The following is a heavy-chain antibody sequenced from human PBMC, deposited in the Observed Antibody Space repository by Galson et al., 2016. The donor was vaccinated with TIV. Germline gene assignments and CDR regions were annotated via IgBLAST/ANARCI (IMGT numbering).Heavy chain of an antibody. CDR3: ARGTDYYGSGSFSY. CDR1: GGIFNRYA. Sequence: SVKVSCKASGGIFNRYAISWVRQAPGQGLEWMGKIIVIFGTTNYAQKFQGRVTITADESTSTVYMELSSLRSEDTAVYYCARGTDYYGSGSFSYWGQGTLVTVSS. CDR2: IIVIFGTT. J-gene: IGHJ4*02. V-gene: IGHV1-69*13. D-gene: IGHD3-10*01.